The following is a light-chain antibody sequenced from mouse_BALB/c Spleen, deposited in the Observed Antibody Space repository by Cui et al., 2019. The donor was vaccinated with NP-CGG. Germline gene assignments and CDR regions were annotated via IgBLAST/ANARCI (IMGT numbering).Light chain of an antibody. V-gene: IGLV1*01. CDR3: ALWYSNHWV. Sequence: QAVVKQEAGLTTSPGETVTLTCRSSTGAVTTTNYANWVQEKPDHLFTGLIGGTNNRAPGVPARFSGSLIGDKAALTITGAQTEDEAIYFCALWYSNHWVFGGGTKLTVL. CDR2: GTN. CDR1: TGAVTTTNY. J-gene: IGLJ1*01.